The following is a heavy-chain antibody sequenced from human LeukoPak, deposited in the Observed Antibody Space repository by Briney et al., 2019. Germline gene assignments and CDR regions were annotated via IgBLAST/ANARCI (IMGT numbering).Heavy chain of an antibody. Sequence: GGSLRLSCAASGFTFSDYYMSWIRQAPGKGPEWVSSISSSSSYIYYADSVKGRFTISRDNAKNSLYLQMNSLRAEDTAVYYCARYGRSYYGDYWVQGTLVTVSS. CDR3: ARYGRSYYGDY. CDR2: ISSSSSYI. V-gene: IGHV3-11*06. D-gene: IGHD1-26*01. J-gene: IGHJ4*02. CDR1: GFTFSDYY.